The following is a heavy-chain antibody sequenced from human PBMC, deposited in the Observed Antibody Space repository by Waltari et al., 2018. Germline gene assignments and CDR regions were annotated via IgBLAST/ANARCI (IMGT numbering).Heavy chain of an antibody. V-gene: IGHV4-4*02. CDR3: AGDRAIGLFFDY. CDR1: GDPIRDHYW. D-gene: IGHD2-2*01. Sequence: QVQLQESGQGLVKPSGTLYLTRAVSGDPIRDHYWWSWVRQSPEKGLEWIGQVHHSGKTHYNPSLQSRVTISVDKPKNQFSLNLNSVTAADTAVYYCAGDRAIGLFFDYWGRGTLVTVSS. J-gene: IGHJ4*02. CDR2: VHHSGKT.